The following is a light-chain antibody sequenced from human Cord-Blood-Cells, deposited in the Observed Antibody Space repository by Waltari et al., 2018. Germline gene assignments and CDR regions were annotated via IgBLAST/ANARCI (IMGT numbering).Light chain of an antibody. CDR3: CSYAGSSTVV. Sequence: QSALTQPASVSGSPGQSITISCTGTSSDVGSYNLGSWYQQHPGKAPKLMIYEGSKRPSGVSNRFSGSKSGNTASLTSSGLQAEDEADYYCCSYAGSSTVVFGGGTKLTVL. CDR1: SSDVGSYNL. CDR2: EGS. V-gene: IGLV2-23*01. J-gene: IGLJ2*01.